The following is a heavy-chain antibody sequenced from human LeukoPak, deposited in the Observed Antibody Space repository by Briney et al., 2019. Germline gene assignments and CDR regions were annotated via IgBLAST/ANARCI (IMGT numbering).Heavy chain of an antibody. D-gene: IGHD6-19*01. CDR3: ARPIAVAGGSYYFDY. Sequence: GASVKVSCKASGYTFTSYYMHWVRQAPGQGLEWMGIINPSGGSTSYAQKFQGRVTMTRDTSTSTVYMELSSLRSEDTAVYYCARPIAVAGGSYYFDYWGQGTLVTVSS. CDR1: GYTFTSYY. J-gene: IGHJ4*02. V-gene: IGHV1-46*01. CDR2: INPSGGST.